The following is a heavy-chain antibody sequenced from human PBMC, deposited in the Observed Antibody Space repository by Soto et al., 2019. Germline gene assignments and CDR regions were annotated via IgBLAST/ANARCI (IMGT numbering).Heavy chain of an antibody. D-gene: IGHD2-15*01. CDR3: ARHFGCSGGSCYSNWFDP. J-gene: IGHJ5*02. CDR2: IYYSGST. Sequence: NPYETLSLTCTVSGGSISSSSYYWDWIRQPPGKGLEWIGSIYYSGSTYYNPSLKSRVTISVDTSKNQFSLKLSSVTAADTAVYYCARHFGCSGGSCYSNWFDPWGQGTLVTVSS. CDR1: GGSISSSSYY. V-gene: IGHV4-39*01.